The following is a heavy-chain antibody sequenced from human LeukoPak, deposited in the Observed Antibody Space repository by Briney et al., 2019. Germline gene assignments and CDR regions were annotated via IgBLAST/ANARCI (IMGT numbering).Heavy chain of an antibody. CDR3: ARLQYSNGYVDY. CDR1: GYSFTNYW. V-gene: IGHV5-51*01. Sequence: GESLKISCTGSGYSFTNYWIGWVRQMPGKGLEWMGIIYPDDSDTRYRPPFQGQVTISADKSIATAYLQWSSLKASDTAMYYCARLQYSNGYVDYWGQGTLVTVSS. J-gene: IGHJ4*02. D-gene: IGHD5-18*01. CDR2: IYPDDSDT.